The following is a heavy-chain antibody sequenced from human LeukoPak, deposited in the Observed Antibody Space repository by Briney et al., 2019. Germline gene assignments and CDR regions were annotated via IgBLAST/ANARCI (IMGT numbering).Heavy chain of an antibody. Sequence: PGGSLRLSCAASGFTFSSYEMNWVRQAPGKGLEWVSYISSSGSTIYYADSVKGRFTISRDNAKNSLYLQMNSLRAEDTAVYYCARMPGSGSYYDFFDYWGQGTLVTVSS. J-gene: IGHJ4*02. CDR1: GFTFSSYE. D-gene: IGHD3-10*01. CDR2: ISSSGSTI. CDR3: ARMPGSGSYYDFFDY. V-gene: IGHV3-48*03.